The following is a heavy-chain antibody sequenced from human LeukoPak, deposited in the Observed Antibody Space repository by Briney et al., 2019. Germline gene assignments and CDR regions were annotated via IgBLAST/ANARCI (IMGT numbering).Heavy chain of an antibody. J-gene: IGHJ4*02. D-gene: IGHD6-13*01. CDR2: IYYSGST. CDR3: ARALYGSSWSVDY. Sequence: PSETLSLTCTVSGGSISSYYWSWIRQPPGKGLEWIGYIYYSGSTNYSPSLKSRVTISVDTSKNQFSLKLSSVTAADTAVYYCARALYGSSWSVDYWGQGTLVTVSS. CDR1: GGSISSYY. V-gene: IGHV4-59*01.